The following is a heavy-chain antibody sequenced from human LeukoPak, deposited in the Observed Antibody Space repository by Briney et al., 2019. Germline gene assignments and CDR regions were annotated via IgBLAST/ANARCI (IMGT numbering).Heavy chain of an antibody. CDR3: ARGGYCSSISYYPRWFDP. CDR1: GGSFSGYY. CDR2: SNHSGST. J-gene: IGHJ5*02. D-gene: IGHD2-2*01. Sequence: SETLSLTCAVYGGSFSGYYWSWIRQPPGKGLEWIGESNHSGSTNYNPSLKSRVTISVDTSKNQFSLKLSSVTAADTAVYYCARGGYCSSISYYPRWFDPWGQGTLVTVSS. V-gene: IGHV4-34*01.